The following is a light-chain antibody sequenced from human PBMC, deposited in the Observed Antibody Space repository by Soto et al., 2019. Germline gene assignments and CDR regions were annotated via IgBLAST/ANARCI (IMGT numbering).Light chain of an antibody. CDR3: ISYTVSRSYV. Sequence: QSVLTQPASVSGSPGRSITIPCSGTSSDIGTYDHVAWFQQFPGKTPKLVIYSVSDRPSGVSYRFSGSKSGNTASLTISGLQADDEADYYRISYTVSRSYVFGTGTMVTVL. CDR1: SSDIGTYDH. V-gene: IGLV2-14*01. J-gene: IGLJ1*01. CDR2: SVS.